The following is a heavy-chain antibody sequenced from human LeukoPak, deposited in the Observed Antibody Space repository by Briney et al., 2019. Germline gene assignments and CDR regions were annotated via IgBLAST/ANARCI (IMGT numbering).Heavy chain of an antibody. V-gene: IGHV3-7*01. CDR2: IKQDGSEK. J-gene: IGHJ4*02. Sequence: GGSLRLSCAASGFTFSSYWMSWVRQAPGKGLEWVANIKQDGSEKYYVDSVKGRFTISRDNSKNTLYLQMGSLRAEDMAVYYCARDQTLYYYDSSGYYYTPMGLDYWDQGALVTVSS. D-gene: IGHD3-22*01. CDR3: ARDQTLYYYDSSGYYYTPMGLDY. CDR1: GFTFSSYW.